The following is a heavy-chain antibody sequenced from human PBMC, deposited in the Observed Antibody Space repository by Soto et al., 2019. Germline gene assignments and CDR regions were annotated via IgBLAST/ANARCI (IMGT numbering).Heavy chain of an antibody. Sequence: SETLSLTCTVSGGSITSSSYYWGWIRQPPGKGLEWIGYIYYRGSTNYNPSLKGRVTISVDMSKNQFSLKLSSVTAADTAVYYCARAIVLVPAAMRRGYYGMDVWGQGTTVTVSS. D-gene: IGHD2-2*01. V-gene: IGHV4-61*05. J-gene: IGHJ6*02. CDR2: IYYRGST. CDR3: ARAIVLVPAAMRRGYYGMDV. CDR1: GGSITSSSYY.